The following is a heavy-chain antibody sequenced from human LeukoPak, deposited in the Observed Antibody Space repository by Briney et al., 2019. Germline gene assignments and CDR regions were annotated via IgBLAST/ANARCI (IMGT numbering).Heavy chain of an antibody. CDR1: GFTFSSYA. J-gene: IGHJ4*02. D-gene: IGHD2-15*01. V-gene: IGHV3-23*01. CDR2: ISGSGGST. CDR3: ARLNCSGGSCFEDYFDY. Sequence: GGSLRLSCAASGFTFSSYAMSWVRQAPGKGLEWVSAISGSGGSTYYADSVKGRFTISRDNAKNSLYLQMNSLRAEDTAVYYCARLNCSGGSCFEDYFDYWGQGTLVTVSS.